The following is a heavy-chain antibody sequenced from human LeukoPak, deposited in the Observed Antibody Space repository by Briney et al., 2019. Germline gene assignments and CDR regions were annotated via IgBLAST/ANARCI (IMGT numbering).Heavy chain of an antibody. V-gene: IGHV4-59*01. CDR1: GGSISSYY. J-gene: IGHJ5*02. CDR2: IYYSGSI. CDR3: ARSKRSPGVLDP. Sequence: SETLSLTCTVAGGSISSYYWSWIRQPPRKGLEWIGYIYYSGSINYNPSLKSRVTISVDTSKNQFSLKLSPVTAADTAVYYSARSKRSPGVLDPWGQRTLVTVSS. D-gene: IGHD3-3*01.